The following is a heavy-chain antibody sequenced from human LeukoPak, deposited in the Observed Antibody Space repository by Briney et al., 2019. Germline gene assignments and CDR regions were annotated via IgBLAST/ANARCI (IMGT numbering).Heavy chain of an antibody. J-gene: IGHJ4*01. CDR3: AGYSSGSYYKAFDF. CDR2: VYYTGSS. Sequence: SETLSLTCTVSGDSISSSYWSWIRQPPGKGLEWIGYVYYTGSSYYNPSLKSRATTSIDMSKNQFSLKLTSMTAADTAVYYCAGYSSGSYYKAFDFWGXGIXVTVSS. D-gene: IGHD3-10*01. V-gene: IGHV4-59*01. CDR1: GDSISSSY.